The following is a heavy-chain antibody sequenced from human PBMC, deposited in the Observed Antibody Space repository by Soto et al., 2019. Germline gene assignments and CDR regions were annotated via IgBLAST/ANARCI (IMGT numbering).Heavy chain of an antibody. J-gene: IGHJ4*02. D-gene: IGHD6-13*01. CDR1: GFTFSSYG. Sequence: QVQLVASGGGVVQPGRSLRLSCAASGFTFSSYGMHWVRQAPGKGLEWVAVISYDGSNKYYADSVKGRFTISRDNSKNTLYLQMNSLRAEDTAVYYCAKSHVRGIAAAGIDYWGQGTLVTVSS. CDR2: ISYDGSNK. CDR3: AKSHVRGIAAAGIDY. V-gene: IGHV3-30*18.